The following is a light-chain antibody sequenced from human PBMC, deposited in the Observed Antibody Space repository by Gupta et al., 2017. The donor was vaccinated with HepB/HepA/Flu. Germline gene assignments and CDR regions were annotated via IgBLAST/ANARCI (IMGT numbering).Light chain of an antibody. CDR2: QDS. CDR3: QDWDTSDGGNVV. J-gene: IGLJ2*01. V-gene: IGLV3-1*01. CDR1: NLRDKY. Sequence: SYELSQPPAVSVSPGQTASITCSGDNLRDKYACWYQQKPGQSPVLVIYQDSKRPSGIPDRFSGSTSGNTATLTITGIQAVDEADYYCQDWDTSDGGNVVLGGGTKLTGL.